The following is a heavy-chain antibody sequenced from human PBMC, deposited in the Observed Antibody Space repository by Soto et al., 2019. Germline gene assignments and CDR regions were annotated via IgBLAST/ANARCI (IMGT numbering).Heavy chain of an antibody. V-gene: IGHV4-30-4*02. CDR2: IYSSGNT. D-gene: IGHD3-10*01. CDR1: GYSINHPNFS. CDR3: ARDRGFASGSLES. Sequence: PSYPHSLTCSASGYSINHPNFSWNWIRQSPGKGLEWIGYIYSSGNTLYNPSLQSRLTLSVDTAKNLVSLKLTSMTPADTAVYYCARDRGFASGSLESWCQG. J-gene: IGHJ5*02.